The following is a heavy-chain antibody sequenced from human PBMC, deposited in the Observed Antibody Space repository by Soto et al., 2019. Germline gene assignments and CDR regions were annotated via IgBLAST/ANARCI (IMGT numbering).Heavy chain of an antibody. V-gene: IGHV1-3*01. Sequence: GASVKVSCKASGYTFTSYAMHWVRQAPGQRLEWMGWINAGNGNTKYSQKFQGRVTITRDTSASTAYMELSSLRSEDTAVYYCARVVGSWYVFNYWGQGTLVTVSS. J-gene: IGHJ4*02. D-gene: IGHD6-13*01. CDR2: INAGNGNT. CDR1: GYTFTSYA. CDR3: ARVVGSWYVFNY.